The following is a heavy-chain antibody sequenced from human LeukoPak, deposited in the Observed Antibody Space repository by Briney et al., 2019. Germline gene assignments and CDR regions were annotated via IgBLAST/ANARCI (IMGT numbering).Heavy chain of an antibody. J-gene: IGHJ4*02. CDR3: ATEPPKGQWLAFDY. D-gene: IGHD6-19*01. CDR1: GYTFTDYY. Sequence: ASVKISCKVSGYTFTDYYMHWVQQAPGKGLEWMGLVDPEDGETIYAEKFRGRVTITADTSTDTAYMELSSLRSEDTAVYYCATEPPKGQWLAFDYWGQGTLVTVSS. V-gene: IGHV1-69-2*01. CDR2: VDPEDGET.